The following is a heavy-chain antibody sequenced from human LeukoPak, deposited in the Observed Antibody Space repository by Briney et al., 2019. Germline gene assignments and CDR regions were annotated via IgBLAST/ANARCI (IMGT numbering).Heavy chain of an antibody. CDR3: ARDEVARLPLDY. CDR1: GFTFSSYS. J-gene: IGHJ4*02. D-gene: IGHD6-25*01. Sequence: GRSLRLSCAASGFTFSSYSMNWVRQAPGKGLEWVSSISSSSSYIYYADSVKGRFTISRDNAKNSLYLQMNSLRAEDTAVYYCARDEVARLPLDYWGQGTLVTVSS. CDR2: ISSSSSYI. V-gene: IGHV3-21*01.